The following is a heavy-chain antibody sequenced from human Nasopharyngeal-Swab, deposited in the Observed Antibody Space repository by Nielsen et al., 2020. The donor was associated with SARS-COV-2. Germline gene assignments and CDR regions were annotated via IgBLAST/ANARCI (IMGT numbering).Heavy chain of an antibody. V-gene: IGHV4-39*01. CDR3: AKSGSYQTIYFDY. D-gene: IGHD1-26*01. CDR2: IYYSGST. Sequence: SETLSLTCTVFGGSISSSSYYWGWIRQPPGKGLEWIGSIYYSGSTYYNPSLKSRVTISVDTSKNQFSLKLSSVTAADTAVYYCAKSGSYQTIYFDYWGQGTLVTVSS. J-gene: IGHJ4*02. CDR1: GGSISSSSYY.